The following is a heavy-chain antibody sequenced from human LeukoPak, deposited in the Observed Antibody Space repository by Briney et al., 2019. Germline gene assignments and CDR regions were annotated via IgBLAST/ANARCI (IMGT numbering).Heavy chain of an antibody. CDR2: IYYSGST. CDR3: AREPEGGGYYLHFDY. V-gene: IGHV4-59*01. J-gene: IGHJ4*02. D-gene: IGHD3-22*01. Sequence: SETLSLTCTVSGGSISSYYWSWIRQPPGKGLEWIGYIYYSGSTNYNPSLKSRVTISVDTSKNQFSLKLSSVTAADTAVYYCAREPEGGGYYLHFDYWGQGTLVTVSS. CDR1: GGSISSYY.